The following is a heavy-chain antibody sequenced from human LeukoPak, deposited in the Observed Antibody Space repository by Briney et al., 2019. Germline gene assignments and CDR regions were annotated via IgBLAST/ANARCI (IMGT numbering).Heavy chain of an antibody. D-gene: IGHD6-19*01. CDR1: GFTFGDYA. V-gene: IGHV3-49*04. CDR2: IRSKAYGGTT. CDR3: TRDPNGIAVAFFDY. J-gene: IGHJ4*02. Sequence: GGSLRLSCTASGFTFGDYAMSWVRQAPGKELEWVGFIRSKAYGGTTEYAASVKGRFTISRDDSKSIAYLQMNSLKTEDTAVYYCTRDPNGIAVAFFDYWGQGTLVTVSS.